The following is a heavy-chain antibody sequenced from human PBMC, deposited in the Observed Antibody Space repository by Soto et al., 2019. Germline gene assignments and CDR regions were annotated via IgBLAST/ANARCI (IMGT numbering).Heavy chain of an antibody. CDR3: ARLGDDPAYCGGDCYIYYYGMDV. D-gene: IGHD2-21*02. Sequence: GESLKISCKGSGYSFTSYWIGWVRQMPGKGLEWMGIIYPGDSDTRYSPSFQGQVTISADKSISTAYLQWSSLKASDTAMYYCARLGDDPAYCGGDCYIYYYGMDVWGQGTTVTVSS. J-gene: IGHJ6*02. CDR2: IYPGDSDT. CDR1: GYSFTSYW. V-gene: IGHV5-51*01.